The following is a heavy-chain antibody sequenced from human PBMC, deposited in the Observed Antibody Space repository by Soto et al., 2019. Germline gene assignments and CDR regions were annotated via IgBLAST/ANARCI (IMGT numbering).Heavy chain of an antibody. CDR3: ASQVTYISLHHYSNYIDF. D-gene: IGHD6-13*01. CDR2: INAGNGNT. CDR1: GYTFTSYA. V-gene: IGHV1-3*01. J-gene: IGHJ6*03. Sequence: ASVKVSCKASGYTFTSYAMHWVRQAPGQRLEWMGWINAGNGNTKYSQKFQGRVTITRDTSASTAYMELSSLRSEDTAVYYCASQVTYISLHHYSNYIDFWGKAPTLTLS.